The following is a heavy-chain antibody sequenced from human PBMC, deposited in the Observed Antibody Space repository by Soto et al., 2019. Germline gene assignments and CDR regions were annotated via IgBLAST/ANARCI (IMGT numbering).Heavy chain of an antibody. J-gene: IGHJ6*03. CDR2: IIPIFGTA. D-gene: IGHD6-6*01. CDR3: ARVRQLVGYFYYYMDV. CDR1: GGTFSSYA. Sequence: ASGKVSCKASGGTFSSYAISWVRQAPGQGLEWMGGIIPIFGTANYAQKFQGRVTITADESTSTAYMELRGLRSDDTAVYYCARVRQLVGYFYYYMDVWGKGTTVTVSS. V-gene: IGHV1-69*13.